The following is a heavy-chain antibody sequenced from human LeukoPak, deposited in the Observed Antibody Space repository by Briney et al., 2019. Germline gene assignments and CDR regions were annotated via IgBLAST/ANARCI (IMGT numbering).Heavy chain of an antibody. Sequence: VSVKVSCKASGYTFTGYYMHWVRQAPGQGLEWMGWINPNSGGTNYAQKFQGRVTMTRDTSISTAYMELSRLRSDDTAVYYCARSEGYYYGSGSFFDYWGQGTLVTVSS. J-gene: IGHJ4*02. V-gene: IGHV1-2*02. CDR2: INPNSGGT. CDR3: ARSEGYYYGSGSFFDY. D-gene: IGHD3-10*01. CDR1: GYTFTGYY.